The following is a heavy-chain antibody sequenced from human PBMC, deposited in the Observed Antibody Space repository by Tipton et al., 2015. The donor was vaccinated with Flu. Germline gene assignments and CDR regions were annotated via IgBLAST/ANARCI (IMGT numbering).Heavy chain of an antibody. CDR2: IYPGDSDT. D-gene: IGHD3-3*01. Sequence: QLVQSGAEVKKPGESLKISCKGSGYSFTSYWIGWVRQMPGKGLEWMGIIYPGDSDTRYSPSFQGQVTISADKSISTAYLQWSSLKASDTAMYYCARRSYDFWSGYYRNYYYSGMDVWGQGTTVPVSS. J-gene: IGHJ6*02. CDR3: ARRSYDFWSGYYRNYYYSGMDV. V-gene: IGHV5-51*01. CDR1: GYSFTSYW.